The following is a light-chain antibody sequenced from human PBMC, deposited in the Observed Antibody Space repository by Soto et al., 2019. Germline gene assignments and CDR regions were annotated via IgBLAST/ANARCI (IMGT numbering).Light chain of an antibody. CDR2: GAS. CDR3: QQYGSSPT. Sequence: EVVLTQSPATLSVSPGERATLSCRASHSVGSNLAWFRQKPGQAPRLLIYGASSRATGIPDRFSGSGSGTDFTLTISRLEPEDFAVYYCQQYGSSPTFGQGTKVDIK. CDR1: HSVGSN. V-gene: IGKV3-20*01. J-gene: IGKJ1*01.